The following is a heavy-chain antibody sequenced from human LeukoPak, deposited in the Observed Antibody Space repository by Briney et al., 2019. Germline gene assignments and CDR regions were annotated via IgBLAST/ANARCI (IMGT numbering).Heavy chain of an antibody. D-gene: IGHD3-22*01. Sequence: GGSLRLSCAASGFTFSNYALHWVRQAPGKGLEWVSGISVSGGSIYYADSVTGRYTISRDNSKDTLYLQMNSLRVEDTALYYCAKEHSVLTMMRGLDSWGQGTLVTVSS. CDR1: GFTFSNYA. CDR2: ISVSGGSI. CDR3: AKEHSVLTMMRGLDS. J-gene: IGHJ4*02. V-gene: IGHV3-23*01.